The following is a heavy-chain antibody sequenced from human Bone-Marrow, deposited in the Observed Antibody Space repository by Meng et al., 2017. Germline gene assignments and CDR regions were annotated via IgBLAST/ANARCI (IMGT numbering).Heavy chain of an antibody. CDR1: GDSVSSNSAA. D-gene: IGHD4-17*01. Sequence: QVQLQQSGPGVVKLSQTLSLTCSISGDSVSSNSAAWNWFRQSPSRGLEWLGRTYYKSKWSNNYAVSVKSRITINPDTSKNQFSLQLNSVTPEDTAVYYCASSIDYGDYYFDFWGQGTLVTVSS. V-gene: IGHV6-1*01. CDR2: TYYKSKWSN. CDR3: ASSIDYGDYYFDF. J-gene: IGHJ4*02.